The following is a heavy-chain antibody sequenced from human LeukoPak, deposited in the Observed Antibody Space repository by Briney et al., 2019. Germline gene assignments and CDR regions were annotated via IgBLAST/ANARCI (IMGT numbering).Heavy chain of an antibody. CDR3: ASIPTYYDFLRDFDI. J-gene: IGHJ3*02. CDR2: IYHSGST. CDR1: GGSISSGGYY. D-gene: IGHD3-3*01. V-gene: IGHV4-30-2*01. Sequence: SQTLSLTCTVSGGSISSGGYYWSWIRQPPGKGLEWIGYIYHSGSTYYNPSLKSRVTISVDTSKNQFSLKLSSVTAADTAVYYCASIPTYYDFLRDFDIWGQGTMVTVSS.